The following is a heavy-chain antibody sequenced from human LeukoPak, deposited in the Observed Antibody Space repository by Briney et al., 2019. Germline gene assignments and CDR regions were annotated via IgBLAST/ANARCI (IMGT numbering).Heavy chain of an antibody. D-gene: IGHD3-3*01. CDR1: GYTFTSYD. CDR2: MNPNSGNT. V-gene: IGHV1-8*03. CDR3: ASYSRGYDFWSGFGRQSDAFDI. Sequence: GASVKVSCKASGYTFTSYDINWVRQATGQGLEWMGWMNPNSGNTGYAQKFQGRVTITRNTSISTAYMGLSSLRSEDTAVYYCASYSRGYDFWSGFGRQSDAFDIWGQGTMVTVSS. J-gene: IGHJ3*02.